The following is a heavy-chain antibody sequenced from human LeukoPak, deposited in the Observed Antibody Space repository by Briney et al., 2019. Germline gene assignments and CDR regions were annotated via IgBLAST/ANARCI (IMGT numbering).Heavy chain of an antibody. CDR2: ISGSGGST. D-gene: IGHD6-19*01. CDR3: ANYLTDSSGWYRPHE. CDR1: GFSFSSYA. V-gene: IGHV3-23*01. J-gene: IGHJ4*02. Sequence: GGSLRLSCAASGFSFSSYAMSWVRQAPGGGLGWVSAISGSGGSTYYADSVKGRFTISRDNSKNTLYLQMNSLRAEDTAVYYCANYLTDSSGWYRPHEWGQGTLVTVSS.